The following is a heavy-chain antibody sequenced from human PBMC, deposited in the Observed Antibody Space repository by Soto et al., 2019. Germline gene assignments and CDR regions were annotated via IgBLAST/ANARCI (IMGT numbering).Heavy chain of an antibody. CDR2: IYPSDSDT. D-gene: IGHD4-17*01. V-gene: IGHV5-51*01. CDR1: GYSFSNYW. J-gene: IGHJ6*02. Sequence: EVQLVQSGAEVKKPGDSLKISCETSGYSFSNYWIGWVRQVPGKGLEWMAIIYPSDSDTRYSPSFRGQVTISAEKSISTAYLQWSSLQASDTAIYYCARPGRFYYGDSKFYHFYGMDVWGQGTTVIVSS. CDR3: ARPGRFYYGDSKFYHFYGMDV.